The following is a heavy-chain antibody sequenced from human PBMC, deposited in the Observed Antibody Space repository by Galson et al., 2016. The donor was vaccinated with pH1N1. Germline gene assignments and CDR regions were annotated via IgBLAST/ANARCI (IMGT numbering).Heavy chain of an antibody. V-gene: IGHV3-23*01. CDR3: AKHLYSSVDYFDY. Sequence: VSSISGSGGRTDYADSVKGRFTISRDNSKNTLSLQMNSLGVEDTALYYCAKHLYSSVDYFDYWGQGTLVTVSS. J-gene: IGHJ4*02. D-gene: IGHD6-19*01. CDR2: ISGSGGRT.